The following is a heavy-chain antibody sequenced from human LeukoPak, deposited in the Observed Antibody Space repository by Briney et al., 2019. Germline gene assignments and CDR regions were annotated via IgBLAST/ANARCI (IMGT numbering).Heavy chain of an antibody. J-gene: IGHJ4*02. CDR3: AKRKLLWFGEPIDY. V-gene: IGHV3-23*01. Sequence: GGSLRLSCAASGFTFSDHYMSWVRQAPGKGLEWVSAISGSGGSTYYADSVKGRFTISRDNSKNTLYLQMNSLRAEDTAVYYCAKRKLLWFGEPIDYWGQGTLVTVSS. CDR2: ISGSGGST. CDR1: GFTFSDHY. D-gene: IGHD3-10*01.